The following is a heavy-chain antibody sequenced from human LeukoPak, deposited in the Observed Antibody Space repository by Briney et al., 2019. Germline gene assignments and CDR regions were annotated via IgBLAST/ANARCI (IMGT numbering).Heavy chain of an antibody. V-gene: IGHV3-23*01. CDR2: ISGSGGST. Sequence: GGSLSLSCAASGFTFSSYAMSWVRQAPGKGLEWVSAISGSGGSTYYADSVKGRFTISRDNSKNTLYLQMNSLRAEDTAVYYCAKRYCSSTSCYTDHAPHHDAFDIWGQGTMVTVSS. D-gene: IGHD2-2*02. CDR1: GFTFSSYA. CDR3: AKRYCSSTSCYTDHAPHHDAFDI. J-gene: IGHJ3*02.